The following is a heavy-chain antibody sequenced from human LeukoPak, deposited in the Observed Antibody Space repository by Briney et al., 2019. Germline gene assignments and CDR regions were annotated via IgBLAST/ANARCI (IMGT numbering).Heavy chain of an antibody. D-gene: IGHD2/OR15-2a*01. J-gene: IGHJ4*02. Sequence: TSQTLSLTCTVSGASISSNSYYWSWTRQPAGKGLEWIGRIYSSGSPNYNPSLKSRVSISMDTSRNQFSLNLSSVTAADTAVYYCARDVPGSMGFDYWGQGTLVTVSS. CDR2: IYSSGSP. CDR3: ARDVPGSMGFDY. V-gene: IGHV4-61*02. CDR1: GASISSNSYY.